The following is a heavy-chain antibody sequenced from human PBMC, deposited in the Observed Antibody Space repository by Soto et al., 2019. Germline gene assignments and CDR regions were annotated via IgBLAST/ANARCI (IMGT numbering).Heavy chain of an antibody. V-gene: IGHV5-51*01. CDR2: IYPGDSDT. CDR3: ARLSAYCGGDCGAFDI. CDR1: GYSFTSYW. D-gene: IGHD2-21*02. J-gene: IGHJ3*02. Sequence: GESLKISCKGSGYSFTSYWIGWVRQMPGKGLEWMGIIYPGDSDTRYSPSFQGQVTISADKSISTAYLQWSSLKASDTAMYYCARLSAYCGGDCGAFDIWGKGTIVPVSS.